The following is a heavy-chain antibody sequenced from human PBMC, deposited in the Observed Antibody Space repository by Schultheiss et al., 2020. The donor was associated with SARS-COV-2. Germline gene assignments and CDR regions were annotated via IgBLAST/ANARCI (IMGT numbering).Heavy chain of an antibody. CDR1: GGSIRSYY. V-gene: IGHV4-31*03. CDR2: IYYSGST. J-gene: IGHJ6*02. D-gene: IGHD2-15*01. CDR3: ARTLGGGGCYRCYQVGYYGMDV. Sequence: SQTLSLTCTVSGGSIRSYYWGWIRQHPGKGLEWIGYIYYSGSTYYNPSLKSRVTISVDTSKNQFSLKLCSVTAADTAVYYCARTLGGGGCYRCYQVGYYGMDVWGQGTTVTVAS.